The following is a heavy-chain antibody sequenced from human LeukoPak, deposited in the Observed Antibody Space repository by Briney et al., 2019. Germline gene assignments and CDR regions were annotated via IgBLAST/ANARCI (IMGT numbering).Heavy chain of an antibody. V-gene: IGHV3-66*01. CDR3: ARLYWGSGFDY. J-gene: IGHJ4*02. D-gene: IGHD2-8*02. CDR2: IYSGGGT. Sequence: PGGSLRLSCAASGFTVSRNYMSWVRQAPRKGLECVSVIYSGGGTYYAAAVKGRFTISRDNSKNTLYLQMNSLRAGDTAVYYCARLYWGSGFDYWGQGTLVTVSS. CDR1: GFTVSRNY.